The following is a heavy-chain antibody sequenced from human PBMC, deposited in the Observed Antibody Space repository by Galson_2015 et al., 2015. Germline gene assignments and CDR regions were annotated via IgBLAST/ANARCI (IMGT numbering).Heavy chain of an antibody. J-gene: IGHJ4*02. Sequence: SLRLSCAASGFTFNNYGMNWVRQAPGKGLELVSFISSSSSYIYYADSLKGRFTISGDNAKNSLYLQMNSLRAEDTAVYYCARDYSSSSPFDYWGQGILVIVSS. CDR3: ARDYSSSSPFDY. D-gene: IGHD6-6*01. CDR1: GFTFNNYG. CDR2: ISSSSSYI. V-gene: IGHV3-21*01.